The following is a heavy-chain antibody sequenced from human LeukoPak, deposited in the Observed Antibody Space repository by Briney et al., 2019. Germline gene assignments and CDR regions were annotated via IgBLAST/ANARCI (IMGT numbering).Heavy chain of an antibody. J-gene: IGHJ4*02. CDR2: INPNSGGT. CDR1: GYTFTGYY. V-gene: IGHV1-2*02. CDR3: AKTYYYDSSGYSWTLGFDY. Sequence: GASVKVSCRASGYTFTGYYMHWVRQAPGQGLEWMGWINPNSGGTNYAQKFQGRVTMTRDTSISTAYMELSRLRSDDTAVYYCAKTYYYDSSGYSWTLGFDYWGQGTLVTVSS. D-gene: IGHD3-22*01.